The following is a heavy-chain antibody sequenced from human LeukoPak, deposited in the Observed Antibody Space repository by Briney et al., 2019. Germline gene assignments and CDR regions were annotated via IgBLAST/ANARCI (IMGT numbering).Heavy chain of an antibody. D-gene: IGHD4-17*01. CDR1: GGTFISYA. CDR2: IIPILGIA. J-gene: IGHJ4*02. V-gene: IGHV1-69*04. CDR3: ARGNYGDLAMRSYYFDY. Sequence: SVKVSCKASGGTFISYAISWVRQAPGQGLEWMGRIIPILGIANYAQKFQGRVTITADKPTSTAYMELSSLRSEDTAVYYCARGNYGDLAMRSYYFDYWGQGTLVTVSS.